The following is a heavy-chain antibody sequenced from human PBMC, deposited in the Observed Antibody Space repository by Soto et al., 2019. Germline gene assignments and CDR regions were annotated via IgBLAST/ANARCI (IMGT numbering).Heavy chain of an antibody. J-gene: IGHJ5*02. Sequence: AGGSLRLSCAASGFTFSSYSMNWVRQAPGKGLEWVSSISSSSSYIYYADSVKGRFTISRDNAKNSLYLQMNSLRAEDTAVYYCARGGLTTTRNWFDPWGQGTLVTVSS. CDR2: ISSSSSYI. CDR1: GFTFSSYS. V-gene: IGHV3-21*01. D-gene: IGHD4-4*01. CDR3: ARGGLTTTRNWFDP.